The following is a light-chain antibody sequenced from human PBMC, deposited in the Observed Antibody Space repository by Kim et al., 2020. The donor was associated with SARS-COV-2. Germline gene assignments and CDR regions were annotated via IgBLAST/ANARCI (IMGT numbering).Light chain of an antibody. Sequence: LSLGERATLSCRASQTVRSSSLAWYQQRPGQAPRLLIYGASSRATGIPDRFSGSGSETDFTLTISRLEPEDFAVYYCQHYDSSLSFGQGTKVDIK. J-gene: IGKJ1*01. CDR2: GAS. CDR3: QHYDSSLS. V-gene: IGKV3-20*01. CDR1: QTVRSSS.